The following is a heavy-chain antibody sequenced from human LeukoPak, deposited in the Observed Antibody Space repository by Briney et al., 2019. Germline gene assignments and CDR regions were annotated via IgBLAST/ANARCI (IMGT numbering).Heavy chain of an antibody. Sequence: PSETLSLTCTVSGGSISSSSYYWGWIRQPPGKGLEWIGSIYYSGSTYYNPSLKSRVTISVDTPKNQFSLKLSSMTAADTAVYYCARDHACSNGVCSYFDYWGQGTLVTVSS. D-gene: IGHD2-8*01. V-gene: IGHV4-39*07. J-gene: IGHJ4*02. CDR2: IYYSGST. CDR3: ARDHACSNGVCSYFDY. CDR1: GGSISSSSYY.